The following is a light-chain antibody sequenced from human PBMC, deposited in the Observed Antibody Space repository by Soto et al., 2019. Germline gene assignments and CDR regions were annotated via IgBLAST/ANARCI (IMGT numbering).Light chain of an antibody. CDR2: GAS. J-gene: IGKJ1*01. Sequence: DIQVTQSPSSLSASVGDRVTITCRTSQDIGNDLGWYHQKPGKAPKRLIYGASTLQSGIPSRFGGRGSGTDFTLTIDSVQAEDFATYYCLQHHSYPWTFGQGTKVDIK. V-gene: IGKV1-17*01. CDR1: QDIGND. CDR3: LQHHSYPWT.